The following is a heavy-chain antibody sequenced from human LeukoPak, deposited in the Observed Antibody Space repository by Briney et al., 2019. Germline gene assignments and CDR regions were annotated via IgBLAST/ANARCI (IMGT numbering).Heavy chain of an antibody. Sequence: SETLSLTCTVSGYSISSGYYWGWIRQPPGKGLEWIGNIYHDGSTYYNPSLKSRVTMSLDTSKNQFSLNLSSVTAADTAVYYCAGEFAYWGQGTLVTVPS. CDR1: GYSISSGYY. CDR2: IYHDGST. CDR3: AGEFAY. J-gene: IGHJ4*02. V-gene: IGHV4-38-2*02.